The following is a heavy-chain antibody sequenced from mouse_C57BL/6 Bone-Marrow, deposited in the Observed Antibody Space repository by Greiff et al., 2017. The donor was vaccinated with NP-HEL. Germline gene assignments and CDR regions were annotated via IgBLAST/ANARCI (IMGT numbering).Heavy chain of an antibody. CDR3: AREGGLRRRTYAMDY. CDR1: GFTFSDYY. CDR2: INSDGSSP. V-gene: IGHV5-16*01. D-gene: IGHD2-4*01. Sequence: EVKLVESEGGLVQPGSSMKLSCTTSGFTFSDYYMAWVRQVPEKGLDWVANINSDGSSPYYLDSLKSRFIISRDNAKNILYLQMSSLKSEDTATYYCAREGGLRRRTYAMDYWGQGTSVTVSS. J-gene: IGHJ4*01.